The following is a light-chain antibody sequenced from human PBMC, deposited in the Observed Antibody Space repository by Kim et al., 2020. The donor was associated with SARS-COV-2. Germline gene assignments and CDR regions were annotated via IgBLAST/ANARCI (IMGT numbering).Light chain of an antibody. CDR1: SLRSYY. J-gene: IGLJ2*01. CDR3: NSRDSSGNHLV. CDR2: GKN. V-gene: IGLV3-19*01. Sequence: LGQTGRIACQGDSLRSYYASWYQQKPGQAPVLVIYGKNNRPSGIPDRFSGSSSGNTASLTITGAQAEDEADYYCNSRDSSGNHLVFGGGTQLTVL.